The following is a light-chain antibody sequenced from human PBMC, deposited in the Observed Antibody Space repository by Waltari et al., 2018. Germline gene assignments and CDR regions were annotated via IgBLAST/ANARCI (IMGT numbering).Light chain of an antibody. J-gene: IGKJ1*01. Sequence: DIQMTQSPSTLSASVGDRVIITCRASQSINTWLAWYQQKPGKAPRVLIYGASSLEVGVPSRFSGSGSGTEFTLTISGLQPDDFATYYCQQYNSYSTFGQGTRVEIK. V-gene: IGKV1-5*03. CDR2: GAS. CDR3: QQYNSYST. CDR1: QSINTW.